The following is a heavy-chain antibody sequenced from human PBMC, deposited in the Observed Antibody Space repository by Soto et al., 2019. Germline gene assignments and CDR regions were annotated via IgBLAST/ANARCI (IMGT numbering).Heavy chain of an antibody. CDR2: IDSGGSI. J-gene: IGHJ6*02. CDR1: GFTVSSNY. Sequence: PGGSLRLSCAASGFTVSSNYMSWVRQAPGEGLEWVSVIDSGGSIYYADSVKGRFTISRDNSKNTLYLQMNSLRAEDTAVYYCARVGSSGYYYYYGMDVWGQGTTVTVSS. D-gene: IGHD6-19*01. V-gene: IGHV3-53*01. CDR3: ARVGSSGYYYYYGMDV.